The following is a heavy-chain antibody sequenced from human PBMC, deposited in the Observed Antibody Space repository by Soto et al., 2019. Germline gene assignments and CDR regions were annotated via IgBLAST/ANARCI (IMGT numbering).Heavy chain of an antibody. CDR3: ARTFVVVPAAIGSYSHYGMDV. CDR1: GYTFTSYT. CDR2: INAGNGNT. J-gene: IGHJ6*02. Sequence: QVQLVQSGAEVKKPGASVKVSCKASGYTFTSYTLHWVRQAPGQRLEWMGWINAGNGNTKYSQKFQGRVTITRDTSARTAYMELSSLRSEDTAVYYCARTFVVVPAAIGSYSHYGMDVWGQGTTVTVSS. V-gene: IGHV1-3*01. D-gene: IGHD2-2*01.